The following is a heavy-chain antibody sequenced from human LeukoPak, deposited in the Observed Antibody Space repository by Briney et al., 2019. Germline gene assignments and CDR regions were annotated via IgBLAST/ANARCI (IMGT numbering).Heavy chain of an antibody. CDR1: GYSFTSYW. CDR3: ARLNDFWSGSLYGMDV. CDR2: IYPGDSDT. V-gene: IGHV5-51*01. Sequence: GASLQISCKGSGYSFTSYWIGWVRQLPGKGLEWMGIIYPGDSDTRYSPSFQGQVTISADKSISTAYLQWSSLKASDTAMYYCARLNDFWSGSLYGMDVWGQGTTVTVSS. J-gene: IGHJ6*02. D-gene: IGHD3-3*01.